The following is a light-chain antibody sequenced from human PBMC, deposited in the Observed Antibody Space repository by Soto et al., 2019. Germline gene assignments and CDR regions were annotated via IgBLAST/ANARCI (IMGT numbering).Light chain of an antibody. CDR1: QDMNTY. V-gene: IGKV1-27*01. CDR2: AAS. Sequence: DIKMTQSPSSLSESVGDRVTITCRASQDMNTYLAWYQQKPGKVPKLLIYAASTLQSGVPSRFSGSVSGTDFTLTISSLQPEDVPTYYCQKYNSAPWTFGQGTKVDIK. J-gene: IGKJ1*01. CDR3: QKYNSAPWT.